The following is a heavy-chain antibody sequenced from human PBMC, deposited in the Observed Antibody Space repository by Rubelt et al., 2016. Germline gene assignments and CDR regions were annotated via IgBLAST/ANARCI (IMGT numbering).Heavy chain of an antibody. J-gene: IGHJ4*02. CDR1: GYTFTSYA. CDR2: INAGNGNT. V-gene: IGHV1-3*01. CDR3: AREREGTVDY. D-gene: IGHD2-8*02. Sequence: QVQLVQSGAEVKKPGASVKVSCKASGYTFTSYAMHWVRQAPGQRLEWMGWINAGNGNTKYSQKFQGMVTMTRDTSASTAYMELGSLRSEDPAVYYCAREREGTVDYWGQGTLVTVSS.